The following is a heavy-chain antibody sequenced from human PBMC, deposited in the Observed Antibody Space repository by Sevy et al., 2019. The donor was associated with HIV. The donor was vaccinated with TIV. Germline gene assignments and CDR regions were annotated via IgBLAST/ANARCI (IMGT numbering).Heavy chain of an antibody. Sequence: GGSLRLSCAASGFTFSSYSMNWVRQAPGKGLEWVSYISSSSSTIYYADSVKGRFTISRDNAKNSLYLQMNSLRAEDMAVYYCARDYREYCSSTSCYGAFDIWGQGTMVTVSS. V-gene: IGHV3-48*01. CDR1: GFTFSSYS. CDR3: ARDYREYCSSTSCYGAFDI. D-gene: IGHD2-2*01. J-gene: IGHJ3*02. CDR2: ISSSSSTI.